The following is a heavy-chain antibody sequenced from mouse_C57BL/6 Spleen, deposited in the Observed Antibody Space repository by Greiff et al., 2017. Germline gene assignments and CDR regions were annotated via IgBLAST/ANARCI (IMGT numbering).Heavy chain of an antibody. Sequence: VQLQQSGAELVKPGASVKLSCKASGYTFTSYWMHWVKQRPGRGLEWIGRIDPNSGGTKYNEKFKSKATLTVDKPSSTAYMQLSSLTSEDSAVYYCAREGITTARYWYFDVWGTGTTVTVSS. D-gene: IGHD1-2*01. CDR2: IDPNSGGT. CDR1: GYTFTSYW. V-gene: IGHV1-72*01. CDR3: AREGITTARYWYFDV. J-gene: IGHJ1*03.